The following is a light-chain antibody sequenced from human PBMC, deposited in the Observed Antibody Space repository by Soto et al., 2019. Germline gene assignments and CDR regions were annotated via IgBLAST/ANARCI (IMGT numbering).Light chain of an antibody. J-gene: IGKJ2*02. Sequence: EIVLTQSPATLSLSPGERATLSCRASQSVSSYLAWYQQKVGQAPRLLIYDAYTRATGVGARFTGSGSAADFSLTISSLEPEDFAVYFCQQRGKWPSTFGPGTKVDIK. CDR2: DAY. CDR3: QQRGKWPST. CDR1: QSVSSY. V-gene: IGKV3-11*01.